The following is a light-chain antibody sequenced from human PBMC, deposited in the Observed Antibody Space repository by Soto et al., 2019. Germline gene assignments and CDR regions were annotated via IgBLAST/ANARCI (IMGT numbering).Light chain of an antibody. CDR3: QQYGHSLWT. CDR2: GAS. J-gene: IGKJ1*01. V-gene: IGKV3-20*01. Sequence: DIVLTQSPGTLSLSPGERASLSCRASQSVSSGHLAWYQQKPGQAPRLLIYGASSRATGIPDRFSGSRSGTDFTLTISRLEPEDYAVYYCQQYGHSLWTFGQGTKMEIK. CDR1: QSVSSGH.